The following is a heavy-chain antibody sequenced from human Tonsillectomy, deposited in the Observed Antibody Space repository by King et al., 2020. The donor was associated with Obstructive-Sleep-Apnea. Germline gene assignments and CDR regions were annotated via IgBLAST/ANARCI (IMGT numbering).Heavy chain of an antibody. Sequence: VQLVESGGGLVQPGGSLRLSCAASGFAFSGHAMSWVRQAPGEGLEWVSFLSGSGDNTFYADSVTGRFTISRDNSKDTLYVQMNSLRAEATAVYFCAKLFRVSGTYRGYFYYGMDGWGQGTTVIVSS. CDR2: LSGSGDNT. V-gene: IGHV3-23*04. D-gene: IGHD3-16*02. J-gene: IGHJ6*02. CDR1: GFAFSGHA. CDR3: AKLFRVSGTYRGYFYYGMDG.